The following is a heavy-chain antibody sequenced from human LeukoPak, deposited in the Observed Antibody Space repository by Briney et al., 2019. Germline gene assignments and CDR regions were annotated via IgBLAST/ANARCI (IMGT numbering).Heavy chain of an antibody. V-gene: IGHV3-23*01. Sequence: GGALRLSCAASGLTFSTSTFSWVRQAPGKGLEWVSAIDGGGTTYYADSAKGRFAISRDNPKNTLSLHMASLTAEDTAIYFCAKDGYCDSTSCQFDFWGQGTLVTVSS. CDR2: IDGGGTT. CDR1: GLTFSTST. D-gene: IGHD2-2*03. CDR3: AKDGYCDSTSCQFDF. J-gene: IGHJ4*02.